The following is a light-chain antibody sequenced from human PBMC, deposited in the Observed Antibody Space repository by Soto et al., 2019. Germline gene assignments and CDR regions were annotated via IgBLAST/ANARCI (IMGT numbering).Light chain of an antibody. CDR2: GAS. J-gene: IGKJ1*01. CDR3: QQFDISPRT. V-gene: IGKV3-20*01. CDR1: QSVSSNY. Sequence: EIVLTQSPGTLSLSPGERATLSCRAIQSVSSNYLAWYQQKPGQAPRLLIYGASNRATGIPGRFSGSGSGTDFTLTISRLEPEDFAVYYCQQFDISPRTFGQGTKVEIK.